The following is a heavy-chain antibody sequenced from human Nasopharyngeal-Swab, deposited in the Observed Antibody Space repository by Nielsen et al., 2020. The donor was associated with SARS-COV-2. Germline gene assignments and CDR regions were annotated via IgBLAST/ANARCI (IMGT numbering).Heavy chain of an antibody. V-gene: IGHV3-48*01. J-gene: IGHJ4*02. CDR3: ARDRGWGYTGYGSLDY. Sequence: GESLKISCATSGFTFTDYVMTWVRQAPGKGLEWISYIPPTARPIYYADSVRGRFTISRDNAKKSLYLQMESLRPEDTAVYYCARDRGWGYTGYGSLDYWGQGVLVTVSS. CDR2: IPPTARPI. D-gene: IGHD5-12*01. CDR1: GFTFTDYV.